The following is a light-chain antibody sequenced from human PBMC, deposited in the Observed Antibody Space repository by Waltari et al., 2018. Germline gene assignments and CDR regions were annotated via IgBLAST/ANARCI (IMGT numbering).Light chain of an antibody. J-gene: IGLJ1*01. CDR2: EVT. V-gene: IGLV2-14*01. Sequence: QSALTQPASVPWSLGQSITLSCTGTSADLGTYHSVSWYQQSPGKAPKLIIYEVTNRPSGVSYRFSGSKSGNTASLTISRLQGQDEADYYCSSFTTTSTSVFGTGTKVSVL. CDR3: SSFTTTSTSV. CDR1: SADLGTYHS.